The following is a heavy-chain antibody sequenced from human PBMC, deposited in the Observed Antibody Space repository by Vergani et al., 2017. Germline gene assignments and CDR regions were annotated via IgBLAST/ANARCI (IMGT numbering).Heavy chain of an antibody. CDR3: ARDLSDPYGEGNWFDP. CDR1: GGSISSGGYY. D-gene: IGHD4-17*01. J-gene: IGHJ5*02. Sequence: QVQLQESGPGLVKPSQTLSLTCTVSGGSISSGGYYWSWIRQHPGKGLEWIGYIYYSGSTYYNPSLKSRVTISVDTSKNQFSLKLSSVTAADTAVYYGARDLSDPYGEGNWFDPWGQGTLVTVSS. V-gene: IGHV4-31*03. CDR2: IYYSGST.